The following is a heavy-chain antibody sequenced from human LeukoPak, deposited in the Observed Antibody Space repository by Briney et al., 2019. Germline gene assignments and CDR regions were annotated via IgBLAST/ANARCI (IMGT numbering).Heavy chain of an antibody. Sequence: KTSETLSLTCTVSGYSISSGYYWGWIRQPPGKGLEWIGSIYHSGSTYYNPSLKSRVTISVDTSKNQFSLKLSSVTAADTAVYYCARDGNYYDSSGYVDYWGQGTLVTASS. D-gene: IGHD3-22*01. CDR3: ARDGNYYDSSGYVDY. V-gene: IGHV4-38-2*02. CDR2: IYHSGST. CDR1: GYSISSGYY. J-gene: IGHJ4*02.